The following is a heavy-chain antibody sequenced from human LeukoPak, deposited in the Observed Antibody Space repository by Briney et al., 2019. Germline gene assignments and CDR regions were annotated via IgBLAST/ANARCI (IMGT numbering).Heavy chain of an antibody. D-gene: IGHD2-15*01. CDR3: ARIYCSGGSCYHSRGIFDI. Sequence: SVKVSCRASGYTFTGYYMHWVRQAPGQGLEWMGGIIPIFGIANYGQKFQGRVTIIADESTSTAYMELSSLRSEDTAVYYCARIYCSGGSCYHSRGIFDIWGQGTMVTVSS. V-gene: IGHV1-69*13. CDR1: GYTFTGYY. J-gene: IGHJ3*02. CDR2: IIPIFGIA.